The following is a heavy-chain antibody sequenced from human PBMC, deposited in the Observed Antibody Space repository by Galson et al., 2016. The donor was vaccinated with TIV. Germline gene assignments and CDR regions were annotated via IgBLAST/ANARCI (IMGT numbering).Heavy chain of an antibody. J-gene: IGHJ4*02. CDR2: IDWDDET. Sequence: PALVKPTQTLTLTCTFTGFSLSTSGMCVTWIRQPPGKALEWLARIDWDDETYYRTSLKTRLTISNDTSKNQVVLTMTNMDPVDTATYYCARTLYSESSGWYPDSWGQGTLVTVSS. CDR3: ARTLYSESSGWYPDS. D-gene: IGHD3-22*01. V-gene: IGHV2-70*11. CDR1: GFSLSTSGMC.